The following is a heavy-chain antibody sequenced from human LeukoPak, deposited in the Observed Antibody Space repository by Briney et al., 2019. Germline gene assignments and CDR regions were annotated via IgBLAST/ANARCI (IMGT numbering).Heavy chain of an antibody. V-gene: IGHV1-18*04. CDR3: ARHSDSGRQALGY. CDR1: GYTFSNYG. D-gene: IGHD6-19*01. Sequence: ASVKVSCKASGYTFSNYGISWVRQAPGLGLEWMGWTSYNGNTNYAQKFQDRVTMTTDTSTTTAYMELRSLESDDTAVYYCARHSDSGRQALGYWGQGTLVTVSS. J-gene: IGHJ4*02. CDR2: TSYNGNT.